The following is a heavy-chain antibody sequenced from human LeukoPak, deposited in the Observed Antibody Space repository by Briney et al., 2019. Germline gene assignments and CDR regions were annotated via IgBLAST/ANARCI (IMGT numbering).Heavy chain of an antibody. CDR2: ISAYNGNT. CDR1: GYTFTSYG. V-gene: IGHV1-18*01. Sequence: ASVKVSCKASGYTFTSYGVSWVRQAPGQGLEWMGWISAYNGNTNYAQKLQGRVTMTTDTSTSTAYMELRSLRSDDTAVYYCARENNGGYSGYDRYYYGMDVWGQGTTVTVSS. D-gene: IGHD5-12*01. CDR3: ARENNGGYSGYDRYYYGMDV. J-gene: IGHJ6*02.